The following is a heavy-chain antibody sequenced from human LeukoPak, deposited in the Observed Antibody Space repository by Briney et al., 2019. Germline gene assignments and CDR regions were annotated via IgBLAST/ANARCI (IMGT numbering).Heavy chain of an antibody. V-gene: IGHV7-4-1*02. CDR1: GYTFTSYA. J-gene: IGHJ6*02. Sequence: ASVKVSCKASGYTFTSYAMNWVRQAPGQGLEWMGWINTNTGDPTYAQGFTGRVVFSLDTSVSTAYLQISSLKAEDTAVYYCARDDPDCSSTSCYHYYYGMDVWGQGTTVTVSS. CDR3: ARDDPDCSSTSCYHYYYGMDV. CDR2: INTNTGDP. D-gene: IGHD2-2*01.